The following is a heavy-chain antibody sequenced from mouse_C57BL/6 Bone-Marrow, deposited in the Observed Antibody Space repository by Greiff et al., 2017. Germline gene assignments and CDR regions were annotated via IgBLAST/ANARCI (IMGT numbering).Heavy chain of an antibody. CDR2: IYPGDGDT. J-gene: IGHJ4*01. Sequence: QVQLQQSGAELVKPGASVKISCKASGYAFSSYWMNWVKQRPGKGLEWIGQIYPGDGDTNYNEKFKGKATLTADKSSSTAYMQLSSLTSEDSAVYFCARLENYGSSGRNAMDYWGQGTSVTVSS. CDR3: ARLENYGSSGRNAMDY. CDR1: GYAFSSYW. V-gene: IGHV1-80*01. D-gene: IGHD1-1*01.